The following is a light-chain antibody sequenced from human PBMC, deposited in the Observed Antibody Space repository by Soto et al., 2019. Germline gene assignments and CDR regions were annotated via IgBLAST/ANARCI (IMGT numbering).Light chain of an antibody. CDR1: QSVNNNY. CDR2: GSS. Sequence: EVVLTQSPGTLSLSPGERATLSCRASQSVNNNYVAWYQQKPGQAPRLLIFGSSDRATGIPDRFSGSGSGTDFTLTISRLEPEDLAVYYCQQYGSSPPYTFGQGTKLEIK. CDR3: QQYGSSPPYT. V-gene: IGKV3-20*01. J-gene: IGKJ2*01.